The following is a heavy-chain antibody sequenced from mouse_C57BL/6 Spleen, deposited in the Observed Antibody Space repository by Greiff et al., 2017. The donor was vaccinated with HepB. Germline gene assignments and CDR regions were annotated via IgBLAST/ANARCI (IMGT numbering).Heavy chain of an antibody. CDR2: IDTSDSDT. CDR1: GYTFTSYW. V-gene: IGHV1-52*01. Sequence: QVQLQQPGAELVRPGSSVKLSCKASGYTFTSYWMHWVKQTPIKGLEWIGNIDTSDSDTHYNQKFKDKSTLTVDKSTSTAYMQLSSLTSEDSAVYYGARRGHYYGLDYWGQGTSVTVSS. J-gene: IGHJ4*01. CDR3: ARRGHYYGLDY.